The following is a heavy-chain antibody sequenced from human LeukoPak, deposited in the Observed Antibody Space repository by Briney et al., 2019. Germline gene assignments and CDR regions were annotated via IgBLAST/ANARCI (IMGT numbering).Heavy chain of an antibody. CDR3: ATVKRDCSGGTCYSYDY. Sequence: GSLRLSCVASRFTFSTYAVNWVRQAPGKGLEWVSAISSNGDITYYADSVRGRFTISRDNSKNMVFLQMNSLRADDTAVYYCATVKRDCSGGTCYSYDYWGQGTLVTVSS. CDR1: RFTFSTYA. CDR2: ISSNGDIT. V-gene: IGHV3-23*01. D-gene: IGHD2-15*01. J-gene: IGHJ4*02.